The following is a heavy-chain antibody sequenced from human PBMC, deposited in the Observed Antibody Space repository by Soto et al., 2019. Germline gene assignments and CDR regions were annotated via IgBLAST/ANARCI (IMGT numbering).Heavy chain of an antibody. V-gene: IGHV1-69*13. CDR2: IIPIFGTA. D-gene: IGHD1-20*01. Sequence: SVKVSCKASGGTFSSYAISWVRQAPGQGLEWMGGIIPIFGTANYAQKFQGRVTITADESTSTAYMELSSLRSEDTAVYYCARVQSITGSKNWFDPWGQGTLVTVSS. J-gene: IGHJ5*02. CDR3: ARVQSITGSKNWFDP. CDR1: GGTFSSYA.